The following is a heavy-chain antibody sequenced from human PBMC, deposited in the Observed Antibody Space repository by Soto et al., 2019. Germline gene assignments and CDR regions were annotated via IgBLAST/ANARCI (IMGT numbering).Heavy chain of an antibody. J-gene: IGHJ4*02. CDR1: GLPFSPYV. Sequence: PGGSLGLPCVASGLPFSPYVMAWFRQAPGKGLEWVAAIRSNTAVTHYADSMRDRFTISRVNSANTIFLQMNSLRVEDSRVYFWPKASDAGWPSYFDSWGQGALVTVAS. D-gene: IGHD2-15*01. V-gene: IGHV3-23*01. CDR2: IRSNTAVT. CDR3: PKASDAGWPSYFDS.